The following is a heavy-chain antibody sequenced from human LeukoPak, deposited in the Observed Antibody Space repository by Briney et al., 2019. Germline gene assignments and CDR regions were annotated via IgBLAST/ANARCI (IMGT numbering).Heavy chain of an antibody. CDR3: ARHDIVVVPAAIRSGYMDV. CDR2: IFYSGST. D-gene: IGHD2-2*02. J-gene: IGHJ6*03. CDR1: GGSVISGSSY. Sequence: SETLSLTCTVSGGSVISGSSYWGWIRQPPGKGLEWIGNIFYSGSTYYNPSLQSRVTISLDTSQNQFSLTLSSVTAADTAVYYCARHDIVVVPAAIRSGYMDVWGKGTTVTVSS. V-gene: IGHV4-39*01.